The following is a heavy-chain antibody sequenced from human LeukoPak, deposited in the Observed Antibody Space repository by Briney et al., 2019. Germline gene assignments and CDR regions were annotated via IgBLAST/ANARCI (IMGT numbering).Heavy chain of an antibody. D-gene: IGHD3-10*02. CDR3: ARGLRSGSHSRGFDP. J-gene: IGHJ5*02. Sequence: SVKVSCKASGGTFSSYAISWVRQAPGQGLEWMGGIIPIFGTANYAQKFQGRVTITAHESTSTAYMELSSLRSEGTAVYYCARGLRSGSHSRGFDPWGQGTLVTVSS. V-gene: IGHV1-69*13. CDR1: GGTFSSYA. CDR2: IIPIFGTA.